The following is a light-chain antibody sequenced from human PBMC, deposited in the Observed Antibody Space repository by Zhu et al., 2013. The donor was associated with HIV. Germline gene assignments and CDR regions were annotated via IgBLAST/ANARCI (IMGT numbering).Light chain of an antibody. CDR2: WAS. Sequence: DIVMTQSPDSLAVSLGERATINCKSSQSVLYRSNNKNYLAWFQQKPGQPPKLLIYWASTRESGVPDRFGGSGSGTDFTLTISSLQADDVAIYYCQQYYSTPYNFGQGTKLEIK. J-gene: IGKJ2*01. CDR1: QSVLYRSNNKNY. CDR3: QQYYSTPYN. V-gene: IGKV4-1*01.